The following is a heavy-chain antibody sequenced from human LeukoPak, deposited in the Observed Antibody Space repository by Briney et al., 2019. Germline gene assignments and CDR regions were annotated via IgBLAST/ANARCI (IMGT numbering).Heavy chain of an antibody. D-gene: IGHD3-9*01. CDR2: MKSDGSVT. Sequence: TGGSLRLSCAASGFTFSSYWMHWVRQAPGKGLVWVSRMKSDGSVTTYADSVKGRFIISRDNAKNTLYLQMNSLRAEDTAVYFCARLDILTGNYYYFEYWGQGSLVTVSS. J-gene: IGHJ4*02. CDR3: ARLDILTGNYYYFEY. V-gene: IGHV3-74*01. CDR1: GFTFSSYW.